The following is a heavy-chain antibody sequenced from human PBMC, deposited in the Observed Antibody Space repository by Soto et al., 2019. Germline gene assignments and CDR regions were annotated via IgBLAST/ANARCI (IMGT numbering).Heavy chain of an antibody. Sequence: SETLSLTCTVSGGSISSSNYYWGWIRQPPGKGLEWIGSIYYSGSTYYNPSLKSRVTISVDTSKNQFSLKLSSVTAADTAVYYCASHPGYSRSSVHFDNWGLGTLVTVS. CDR1: GGSISSSNYY. V-gene: IGHV4-39*01. J-gene: IGHJ4*02. D-gene: IGHD6-6*01. CDR3: ASHPGYSRSSVHFDN. CDR2: IYYSGST.